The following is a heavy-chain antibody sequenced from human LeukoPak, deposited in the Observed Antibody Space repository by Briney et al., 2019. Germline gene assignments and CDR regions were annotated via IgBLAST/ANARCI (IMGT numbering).Heavy chain of an antibody. CDR2: ISSSSSYI. V-gene: IGHV3-21*04. J-gene: IGHJ4*02. D-gene: IGHD5-18*01. CDR3: AKEAYIDGYRGFDY. CDR1: GFTFSSYS. Sequence: PGGSLRLSCAASGFTFSSYSMNWVRQAPGKGLEWVSSISSSSSYIYYADSVKGRFTISRDNAKNSLYLQMNSLRAEDTAIYYCAKEAYIDGYRGFDYWGQGTLVTVSS.